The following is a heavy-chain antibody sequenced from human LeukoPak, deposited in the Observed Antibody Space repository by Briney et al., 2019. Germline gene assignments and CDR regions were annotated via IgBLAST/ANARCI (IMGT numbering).Heavy chain of an antibody. J-gene: IGHJ3*02. V-gene: IGHV3-43D*04. CDR1: GFTFDDYA. CDR3: AKDRGYSYGYGAFDI. Sequence: GGSLRLSCAASGFTFDDYAMHWVRQAPGKGLGWVSLISWDGGSTYYADSVKGRFTISRDNSKNSLYLQMNSLRAEDTALYYCAKDRGYSYGYGAFDIWGQGTMVTVSS. CDR2: ISWDGGST. D-gene: IGHD5-18*01.